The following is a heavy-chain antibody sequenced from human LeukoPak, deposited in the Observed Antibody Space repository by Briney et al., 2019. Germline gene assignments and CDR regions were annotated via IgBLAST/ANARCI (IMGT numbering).Heavy chain of an antibody. D-gene: IGHD1-26*01. V-gene: IGHV4-4*07. CDR2: VHASGST. Sequence: SETLSLTCTVSGGSISSYYWNWIRQPAGKGLEWVGRVHASGSTNYNPSLKSRVTVSVDTSKNQFSLKLKSVTAADTAVYYCARAGGSPEYFHYWGQGTLVTVSS. CDR1: GGSISSYY. J-gene: IGHJ1*01. CDR3: ARAGGSPEYFHY.